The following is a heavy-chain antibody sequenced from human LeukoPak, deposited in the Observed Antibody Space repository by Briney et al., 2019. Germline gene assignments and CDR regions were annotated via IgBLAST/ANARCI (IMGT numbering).Heavy chain of an antibody. CDR1: GFTFSTYS. J-gene: IGHJ4*02. Sequence: PGGSLRLSCEASGFTFSTYSMNWVRQAPGKGLEWISYITGNSHTVYYADSVKGRFTISRDNAKNSLSLQMNSLRAEDTAVYYCARDMGIVTGYYVDYWGQGTLVTVS. CDR3: ARDMGIVTGYYVDY. V-gene: IGHV3-48*01. CDR2: ITGNSHTV. D-gene: IGHD3-9*01.